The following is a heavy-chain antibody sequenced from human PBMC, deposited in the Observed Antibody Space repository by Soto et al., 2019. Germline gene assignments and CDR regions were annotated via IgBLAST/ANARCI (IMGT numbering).Heavy chain of an antibody. Sequence: QVQLVQSGAEVKKPGSLVKVSCKASGGTFSSYAISWVRQAPGQGLEWMGGIIPIFGTANYAQKFQGRVTITADESTSTAYMELSSLRSEDTAVYYCATTMVRGVTRGYFDYWGQGTLVTVSS. V-gene: IGHV1-69*01. D-gene: IGHD3-10*01. CDR1: GGTFSSYA. CDR3: ATTMVRGVTRGYFDY. J-gene: IGHJ4*02. CDR2: IIPIFGTA.